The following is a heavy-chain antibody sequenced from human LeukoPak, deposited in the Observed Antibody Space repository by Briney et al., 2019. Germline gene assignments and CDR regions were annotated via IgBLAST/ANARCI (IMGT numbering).Heavy chain of an antibody. CDR2: IFYTGNT. CDR3: ARQSSGYYYGWFDP. J-gene: IGHJ5*02. V-gene: IGHV4-39*01. Sequence: PSDTLSLTCTVSGGSILDSTYYWAWIRQPPGKGLEWIATIFYTGNTHYNPSLKSRVTMSVDTVKNQFSLNLNSVTAADTAVYYCARQSSGYYYGWFDPWGQGTLVTVSS. CDR1: GGSILDSTYY. D-gene: IGHD3-22*01.